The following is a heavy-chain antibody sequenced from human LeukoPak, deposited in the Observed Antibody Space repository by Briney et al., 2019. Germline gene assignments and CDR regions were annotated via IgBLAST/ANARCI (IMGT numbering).Heavy chain of an antibody. CDR1: GYSISSGYY. CDR2: INHSGST. V-gene: IGHV4-38-2*02. D-gene: IGHD3-10*01. CDR3: ARGGSGSYYMPFDY. J-gene: IGHJ4*02. Sequence: SETLSLTCNVSGYSISSGYYWGWIRQPPGKGLEWIGEINHSGSTNYNPSLKSRVTISVDTSKNQFSLKLSSVTAADTAVYYCARGGSGSYYMPFDYWGQGTLVTVSS.